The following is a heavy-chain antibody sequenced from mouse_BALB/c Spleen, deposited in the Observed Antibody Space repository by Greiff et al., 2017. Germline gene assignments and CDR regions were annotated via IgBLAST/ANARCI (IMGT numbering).Heavy chain of an antibody. J-gene: IGHJ3*01. V-gene: IGHV5-17*02. CDR2: ISSGSSTI. Sequence: EVKLVESGGGLVQPGGSRKLSCAASGFTFSSFGMHWVRQAPEKGLEWVAYISSGSSTIYYADTVKGRFTISRDNPKNTLFLQMTSIRSEDTAMYYWARHEGKLGPAWFAYWGQGTLVTVSA. D-gene: IGHD3-1*01. CDR3: ARHEGKLGPAWFAY. CDR1: GFTFSSFG.